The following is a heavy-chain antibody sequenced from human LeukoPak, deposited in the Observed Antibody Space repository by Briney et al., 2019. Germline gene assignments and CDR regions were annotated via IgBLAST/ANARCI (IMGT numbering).Heavy chain of an antibody. CDR2: INPNSGGT. CDR1: GYTFTGYY. V-gene: IGHV1-2*02. CDR3: ASRLPGNWFDP. Sequence: ASVKVSCKASGYTFTGYYMHWVRQAPGQGLEWMGWINPNSGGTNYAQQFQGRVTMTRDTSISTAYMELSSLRSEDTAVYYCASRLPGNWFDPWGQETLVTVSS. J-gene: IGHJ5*02.